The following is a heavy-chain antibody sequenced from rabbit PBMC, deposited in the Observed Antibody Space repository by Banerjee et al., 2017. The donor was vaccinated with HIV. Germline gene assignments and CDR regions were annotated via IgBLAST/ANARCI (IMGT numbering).Heavy chain of an antibody. CDR2: IDAGSSGFT. J-gene: IGHJ6*01. CDR3: ARDTASSFSSYGMDL. D-gene: IGHD8-1*01. CDR1: GDSSRISSY. V-gene: IGHV1S40*01. Sequence: QSLEESGGDLAKPGASLTPTCTASGDSSRISSYMWLVGQAPGKGLEWIACIDAGSSGFTYFATWAKGRFTISKTSSTTVTLQMTRLTAADTATYFCARDTASSFSSYGMDLWGPGTLVPVS.